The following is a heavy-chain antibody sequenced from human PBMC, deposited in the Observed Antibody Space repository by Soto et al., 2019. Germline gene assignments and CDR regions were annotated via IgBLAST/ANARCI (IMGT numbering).Heavy chain of an antibody. J-gene: IGHJ6*02. Sequence: GGSLRLSCAASGFNFNSYTINWVRQAPGKRLEWLSSISSSGYIFSTDSVRGRFTISRDNAKNSVYLQINSLRAEDTAVYFCARDCRGGRLHPGIEGWGQGTTVTVSS. D-gene: IGHD2-15*01. CDR1: GFNFNSYT. CDR2: ISSSGYI. V-gene: IGHV3-21*01. CDR3: ARDCRGGRLHPGIEG.